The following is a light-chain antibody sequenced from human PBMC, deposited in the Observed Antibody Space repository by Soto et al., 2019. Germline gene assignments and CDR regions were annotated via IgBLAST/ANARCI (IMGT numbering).Light chain of an antibody. Sequence: QPVLTQPASVSGSPGQSITISCTGTSSDVGGYNYVSWYQQHPGIAPKLMISEVSNRPSGVSNRFSGSKSGNTASLTISGLQAEDEADYYCSSYTSSSTLVFGGGTKLTVL. J-gene: IGLJ2*01. CDR2: EVS. CDR1: SSDVGGYNY. V-gene: IGLV2-14*01. CDR3: SSYTSSSTLV.